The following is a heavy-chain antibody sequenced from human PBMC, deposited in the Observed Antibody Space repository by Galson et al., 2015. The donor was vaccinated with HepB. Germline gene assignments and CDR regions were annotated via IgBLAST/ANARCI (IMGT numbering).Heavy chain of an antibody. CDR2: VNRGGSA. J-gene: IGHJ1*01. Sequence: ETLSLTCGVSSGSFTNYDWNWVRQAPGKGPEWIGEVNRGGSANVNPSLQSRVTTTRDTSKSQFSLRLSSITAADTAMYYCVAGPFGPRFQFWYSPVYLQHWGRGTQVIVSS. CDR3: VAGPFGPRFQFWYSPVYLQH. D-gene: IGHD2-21*01. CDR1: SGSFTNYD. V-gene: IGHV4-34*01.